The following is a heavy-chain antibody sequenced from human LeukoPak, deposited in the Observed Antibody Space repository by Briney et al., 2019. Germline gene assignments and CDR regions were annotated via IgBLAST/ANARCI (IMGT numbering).Heavy chain of an antibody. D-gene: IGHD4-17*01. J-gene: IGHJ4*02. Sequence: GASVKVSCKASGYTFTSYYMHWVRQAPGQGPEWMGWISPNSATNYAKRFQDRVTMTRDTSISTAYMELTRLRSEDTAVYYCARGKMNGDDFDYWGQGTLVTVSS. CDR2: ISPNSAT. V-gene: IGHV1-2*02. CDR3: ARGKMNGDDFDY. CDR1: GYTFTSYY.